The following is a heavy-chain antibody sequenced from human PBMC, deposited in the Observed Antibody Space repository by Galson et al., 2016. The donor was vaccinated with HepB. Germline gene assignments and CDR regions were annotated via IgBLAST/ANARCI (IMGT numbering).Heavy chain of an antibody. V-gene: IGHV6-1*01. J-gene: IGHJ6*02. CDR1: GDSVSSSSAT. CDR2: TYYRSKWYN. Sequence: CAISGDSVSSSSATWIWIRQSPSRGLEWLGRTYYRSKWYNDYALSVKSRITINPDTSKNQFSLQLNSVTPEDTAVYYCARVRSGYSGYANPYYYGMDVWGQGTTVTVSS. CDR3: ARVRSGYSGYANPYYYGMDV. D-gene: IGHD5-12*01.